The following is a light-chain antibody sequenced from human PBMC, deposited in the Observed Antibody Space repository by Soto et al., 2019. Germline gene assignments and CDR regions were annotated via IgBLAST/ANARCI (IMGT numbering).Light chain of an antibody. CDR2: DAS. J-gene: IGKJ5*01. CDR1: QNVQHY. V-gene: IGKV3-11*01. CDR3: QQRRNWPPIT. Sequence: ETVLTQSPDTLSLSRGETATLSCRASQNVQHYLGWYQQKPGQVPRLLIYDASNRATGVPARFSGSGFGTDFTLTISSLEPEDFAIYYCQQRRNWPPITFGQGTRLEIK.